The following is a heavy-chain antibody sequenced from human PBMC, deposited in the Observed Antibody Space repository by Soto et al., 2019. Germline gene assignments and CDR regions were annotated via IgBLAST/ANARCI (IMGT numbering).Heavy chain of an antibody. CDR3: GRESDYYDSSGSTFDF. D-gene: IGHD3-22*01. Sequence: PSETLSLTCTVSGGSISSGAHFWTWIRQHPGKGLEWIGNIYNSGTSYYNPSLKSRVAMSVDTSKNQFSLTVSSVTAADTAVYYCGRESDYYDSSGSTFDFWGQGTLVTVSS. CDR2: IYNSGTS. V-gene: IGHV4-31*03. CDR1: GGSISSGAHF. J-gene: IGHJ4*02.